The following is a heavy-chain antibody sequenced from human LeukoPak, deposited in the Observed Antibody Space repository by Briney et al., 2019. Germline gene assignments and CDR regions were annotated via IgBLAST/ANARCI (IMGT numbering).Heavy chain of an antibody. CDR2: IYTSGGT. D-gene: IGHD3-10*01. CDR1: GGSISSYY. J-gene: IGHJ5*02. Sequence: SETLSLTCTVSGGSISSYYWSWIRQPAGKGLEWIGRIYTSGGTNYNPSLKSRVIMSVDTSKNHLSLKLTSVTAADTAVYYCARDSGTTGEVKFDPWGQGILVTVSS. V-gene: IGHV4-4*07. CDR3: ARDSGTTGEVKFDP.